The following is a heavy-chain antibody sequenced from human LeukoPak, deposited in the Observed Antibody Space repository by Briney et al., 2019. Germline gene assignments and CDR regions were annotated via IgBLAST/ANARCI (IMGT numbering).Heavy chain of an antibody. V-gene: IGHV1-2*02. Sequence: ASVKVSCKASGYTFTGYYMHWVRQAPGQGLEWMGWINPNSGGTNYAQKFQGRVTMTRDTSISSAYMELSRLRSDDTAEYDCARGWGWATTPYDYWGQGTLVTVSS. CDR2: INPNSGGT. J-gene: IGHJ4*02. D-gene: IGHD3-16*01. CDR3: ARGWGWATTPYDY. CDR1: GYTFTGYY.